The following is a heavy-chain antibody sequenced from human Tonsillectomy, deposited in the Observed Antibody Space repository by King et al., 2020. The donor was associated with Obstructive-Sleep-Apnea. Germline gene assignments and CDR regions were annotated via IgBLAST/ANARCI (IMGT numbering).Heavy chain of an antibody. J-gene: IGHJ4*02. Sequence: QLVQSGAEVKKPGSSVKLSCKVSGYTFSSYGLSCVRQAPGHGLEWMGWISAYTGHPEFAHRLQVRFSMTTDPSTTTVYMELKSLRSDDTAVYYCARTASLLMKTVISPFDYWGQGTLVTVSS. CDR2: ISAYTGHP. CDR1: GYTFSSYG. CDR3: ARTASLLMKTVISPFDY. D-gene: IGHD4-23*01. V-gene: IGHV1-18*01.